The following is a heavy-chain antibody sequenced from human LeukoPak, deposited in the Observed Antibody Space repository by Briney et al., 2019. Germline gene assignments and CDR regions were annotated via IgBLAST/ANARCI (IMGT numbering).Heavy chain of an antibody. J-gene: IGHJ4*02. CDR2: ISSSSSYI. CDR1: GFTFSSYS. Sequence: GGSLRLSFAASGFTFSSYSMNWVRQAPGKGLEWVSSISSSSSYIYYADSVKGRFTISRDNAKNSLYLQMNSLRAEDTAVYYCASFVGGSGSRDYWGQGTLVTVSS. V-gene: IGHV3-21*01. CDR3: ASFVGGSGSRDY. D-gene: IGHD3-10*01.